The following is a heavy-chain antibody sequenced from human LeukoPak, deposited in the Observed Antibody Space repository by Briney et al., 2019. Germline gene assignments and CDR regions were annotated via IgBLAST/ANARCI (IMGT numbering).Heavy chain of an antibody. V-gene: IGHV3-23*01. Sequence: QSGGSLRLSCAASGFTFSNYAMSWVRQAPGKGLEWVSGISGSGGSTYYADSVKGRFTISRDNSKNTLYLQMNSLRAEDTAVYFCAKGGASYGDYIFDYWGQGTLVTVSS. CDR1: GFTFSNYA. J-gene: IGHJ4*02. D-gene: IGHD4-17*01. CDR2: ISGSGGST. CDR3: AKGGASYGDYIFDY.